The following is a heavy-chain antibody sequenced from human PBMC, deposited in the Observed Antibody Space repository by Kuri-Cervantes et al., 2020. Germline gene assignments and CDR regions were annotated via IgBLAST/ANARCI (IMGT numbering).Heavy chain of an antibody. V-gene: IGHV3-13*01. D-gene: IGHD1-1*01. Sequence: ETLSLTCAASGFTFSSYDMHWVRQATGKGLEWVSAIGTAGDTYYPGSVKGRFTISRENAKNSLYLQMNSLRAGDTAVYYCARVLNEGGAFDIWGQGTMVTVSS. CDR1: GFTFSSYD. CDR2: IGTAGDT. J-gene: IGHJ3*02. CDR3: ARVLNEGGAFDI.